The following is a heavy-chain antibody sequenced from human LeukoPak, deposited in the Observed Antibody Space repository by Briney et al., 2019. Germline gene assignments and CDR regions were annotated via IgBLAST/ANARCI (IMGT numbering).Heavy chain of an antibody. CDR1: GYTFTGYY. Sequence: ASVKVSCKASGYTFTGYYMHWVRQAPGQGLEWMGRINPNSGGTNYAQKFQGRVTMTRDTSISTAYMELSRLRSDDTAVYYCARAGVGVSYYYDSSGCDWGQGTLVTVSS. D-gene: IGHD3-22*01. J-gene: IGHJ4*02. V-gene: IGHV1-2*06. CDR2: INPNSGGT. CDR3: ARAGVGVSYYYDSSGCD.